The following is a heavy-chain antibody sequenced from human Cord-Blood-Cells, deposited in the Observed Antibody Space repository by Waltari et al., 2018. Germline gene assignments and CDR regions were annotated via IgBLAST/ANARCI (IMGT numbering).Heavy chain of an antibody. D-gene: IGHD6-13*01. CDR3: ARGGYSSSWYVNFDY. J-gene: IGHJ4*02. Sequence: AEVKKPGASVKVSCKASGYTFTSYAMHWVRQAPGQRLELMGWINAGNGNTKYSQKFQGRVTITRDTSASTAYMQLSSLRSEDTAVYYCARGGYSSSWYVNFDYWGQGTLVTVSS. V-gene: IGHV1-3*01. CDR1: GYTFTSYA. CDR2: INAGNGNT.